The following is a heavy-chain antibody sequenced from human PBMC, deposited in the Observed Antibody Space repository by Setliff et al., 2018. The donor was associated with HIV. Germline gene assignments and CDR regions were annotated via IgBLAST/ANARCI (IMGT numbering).Heavy chain of an antibody. Sequence: GGSLRLSCAVSGFNFNVYDMAWVRQIPGKGLEWVSYIWYDGSNKYYADSVKGRFTISRDNLKKRVYLQMSSLRAEDTAVYFCARDTGQLVYYFDSWGQGTLVTVSS. CDR2: IWYDGSNK. CDR1: GFNFNVYD. D-gene: IGHD6-6*01. J-gene: IGHJ4*02. V-gene: IGHV3-30*02. CDR3: ARDTGQLVYYFDS.